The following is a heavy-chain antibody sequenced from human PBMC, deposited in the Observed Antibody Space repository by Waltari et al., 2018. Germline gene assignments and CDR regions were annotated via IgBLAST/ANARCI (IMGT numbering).Heavy chain of an antibody. Sequence: QVQLQESGPGLVKPSETLSLTCTVSGGSISSYYWSWIRQPPGKGLEWIGYIYYSGSTNYNPSLKRRVTISVDTSKNQFSLKLSSVTAADTAVYYCARAPGYSSSWDLYYYYMDVWGKGTTVTVSS. V-gene: IGHV4-59*01. CDR3: ARAPGYSSSWDLYYYYMDV. J-gene: IGHJ6*03. CDR1: GGSISSYY. CDR2: IYYSGST. D-gene: IGHD6-13*01.